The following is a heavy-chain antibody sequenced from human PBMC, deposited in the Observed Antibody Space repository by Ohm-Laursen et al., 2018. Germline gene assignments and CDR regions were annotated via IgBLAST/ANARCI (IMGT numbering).Heavy chain of an antibody. CDR2: ISYDGSNK. CDR3: AKEWELLQDAVDI. J-gene: IGHJ3*02. V-gene: IGHV3-30*18. Sequence: SLRLSCAASGFTFSSYGMHWVRQAPGKGLEWVAVISYDGSNKYYADSVKGRFTISRDNSKNTLHLQMNSLRAEDTAVYYCAKEWELLQDAVDIWGQGTMVTVSS. CDR1: GFTFSSYG. D-gene: IGHD1-26*01.